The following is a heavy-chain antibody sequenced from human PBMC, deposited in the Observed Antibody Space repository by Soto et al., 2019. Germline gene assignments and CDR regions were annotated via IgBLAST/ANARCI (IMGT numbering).Heavy chain of an antibody. CDR1: GFTFSSYS. D-gene: IGHD2-15*01. J-gene: IGHJ6*02. V-gene: IGHV3-48*02. CDR2: ISSSSSTI. CDR3: ARDFGYCSGGSCYSTHYYYYYGMDV. Sequence: GGSLRLSCAASGFTFSSYSMNWVRQAPGKGLEWVSYISSSSSTIYYADSVKGRFTISRDNAKNSLYLQMNSLRDEDTAVYYCARDFGYCSGGSCYSTHYYYYYGMDVWGQGTTVTVSS.